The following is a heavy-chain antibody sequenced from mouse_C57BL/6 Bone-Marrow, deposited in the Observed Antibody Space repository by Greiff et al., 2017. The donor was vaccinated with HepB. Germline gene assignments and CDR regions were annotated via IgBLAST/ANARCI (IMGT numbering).Heavy chain of an antibody. D-gene: IGHD4-1*01. Sequence: EVQLQQSGPGLVKPSQSLSLTCSVTGYSITSGYYWNWIRQFPGNKLEWMGYISYDGSNNYNPSLKNRISITRDTSKNQFFLKLNSVTTEDTATYYCARDNWDEEAWFAYWGQGTLVTVSA. V-gene: IGHV3-6*01. J-gene: IGHJ3*01. CDR1: GYSITSGYY. CDR2: ISYDGSN. CDR3: ARDNWDEEAWFAY.